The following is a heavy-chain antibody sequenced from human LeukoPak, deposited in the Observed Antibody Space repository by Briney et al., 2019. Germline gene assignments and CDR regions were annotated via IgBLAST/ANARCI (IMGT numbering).Heavy chain of an antibody. D-gene: IGHD2-15*01. CDR3: ARTSILHFDY. V-gene: IGHV4-39*01. CDR1: GGSISSSSSY. CDR2: IYYSGST. J-gene: IGHJ4*02. Sequence: PSETLSLTCTVSGGSISSSSSYWGWIRQPPGKGLEWIANIYYSGSTYYNPSLKSRVTISVDTSKNQFSLKLSSVTAADTAVYYCARTSILHFDYWGQGTLVTVSS.